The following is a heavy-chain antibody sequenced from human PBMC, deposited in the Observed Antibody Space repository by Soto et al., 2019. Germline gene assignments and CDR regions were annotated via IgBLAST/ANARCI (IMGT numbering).Heavy chain of an antibody. CDR1: VVSFSGYY. J-gene: IGHJ5*02. Sequence: SETLSLTCAFYVVSFSGYYWSWIRHPPGKGLEWIGEINHSGSTNYNPSLKSRVTISVDTSKNQFSLKLSSVTAADTAVYYCARPKGYKLIYGWFEPWGQGTLVNVSS. V-gene: IGHV4-34*01. CDR2: INHSGST. D-gene: IGHD2-2*02. CDR3: ARPKGYKLIYGWFEP.